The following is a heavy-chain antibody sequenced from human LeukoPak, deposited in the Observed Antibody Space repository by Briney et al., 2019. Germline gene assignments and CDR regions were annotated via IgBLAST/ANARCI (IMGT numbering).Heavy chain of an antibody. V-gene: IGHV4-59*01. CDR2: IYYSGST. Sequence: SETLSLTCTVSGGSISSYYWSWIRQPPGKGLEWIGYIYYSGSTNYNPSLKSRVTISVDTSKNQFSLKLSSVTAADTAVYYCARVSWSYDILTGYYPYYFDYWGQGTLATVSS. CDR1: GGSISSYY. J-gene: IGHJ4*02. CDR3: ARVSWSYDILTGYYPYYFDY. D-gene: IGHD3-9*01.